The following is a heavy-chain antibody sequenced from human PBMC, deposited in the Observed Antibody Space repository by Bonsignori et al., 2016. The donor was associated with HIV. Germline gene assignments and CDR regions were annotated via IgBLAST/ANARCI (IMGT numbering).Heavy chain of an antibody. D-gene: IGHD1-14*01. CDR3: ARGRMGKADY. J-gene: IGHJ4*02. Sequence: PGKGLEWIGEINHSGSANYNPSLKSRVTISVDTSKSQFSLITSKNQFSLNLTSMTAADTAVYYCARGRMGKADYWGQGMLVTVSS. V-gene: IGHV4-34*01. CDR2: INHSGSA.